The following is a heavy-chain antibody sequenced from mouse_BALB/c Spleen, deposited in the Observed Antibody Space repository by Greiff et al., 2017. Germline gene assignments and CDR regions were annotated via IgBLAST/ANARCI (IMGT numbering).Heavy chain of an antibody. D-gene: IGHD2-10*01. Sequence: LVKTGASVKISCKASGYSFTGYYMHWVKQSHGKSLEWIGYISCYNGATSYNQKFKGKATFTVDTSSSTAYMQFNSLTSEDSAVYYCARAYYGNLSWFAYWGQGTLVTVSA. CDR1: GYSFTGYY. V-gene: IGHV1S34*01. J-gene: IGHJ3*01. CDR3: ARAYYGNLSWFAY. CDR2: ISCYNGAT.